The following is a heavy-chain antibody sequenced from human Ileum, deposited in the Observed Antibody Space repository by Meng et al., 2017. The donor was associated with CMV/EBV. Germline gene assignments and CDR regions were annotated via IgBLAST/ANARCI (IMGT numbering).Heavy chain of an antibody. D-gene: IGHD3-10*01. Sequence: ITDGDDYTSWVGQAPGKGLEWIAYVPYSGSTYYTPSLKCRAAISADTSKNRFSLKVTSVTAADTAVYCCARGAEMHRGQVPDWFDAWGQGILVTVSS. CDR3: ARGAEMHRGQVPDWFDA. V-gene: IGHV4-30-4*01. CDR1: ITDGDDY. J-gene: IGHJ5*02. CDR2: VPYSGST.